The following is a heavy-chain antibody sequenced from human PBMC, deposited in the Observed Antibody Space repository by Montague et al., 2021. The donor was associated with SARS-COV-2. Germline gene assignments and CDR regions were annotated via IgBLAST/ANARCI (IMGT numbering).Heavy chain of an antibody. CDR2: IYYSGST. CDR1: GGSASSGSYY. CDR3: ARDPWRITIFGVVTRYGIDI. D-gene: IGHD3-3*01. V-gene: IGHV4-61*01. Sequence: SETLSLTCIVSGGSASSGSYYWSWIRQPPGKGLEWIGYIYYSGSTYYNPSLKSRVTISVDTSKNQFSLKLSSVTAADTAVYYCARDPWRITIFGVVTRYGIDIWGQGTTVTVSS. J-gene: IGHJ6*02.